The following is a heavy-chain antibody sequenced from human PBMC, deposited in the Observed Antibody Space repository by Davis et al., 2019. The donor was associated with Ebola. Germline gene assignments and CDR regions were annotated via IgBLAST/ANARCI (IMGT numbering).Heavy chain of an antibody. CDR2: INAGNGNT. V-gene: IGHV1-3*01. CDR1: GYTFPSYA. J-gene: IGHJ4*02. Sequence: AASVKVSCKASGYTFPSYAMHWVRQALGQRLEWMGWINAGNGNTKYSQKFQGRVTMTTDTSTSTAYMELRSLRSDDTAVYYCARRSRGYYFDYWGQGTLVTVSS. CDR3: ARRSRGYYFDY.